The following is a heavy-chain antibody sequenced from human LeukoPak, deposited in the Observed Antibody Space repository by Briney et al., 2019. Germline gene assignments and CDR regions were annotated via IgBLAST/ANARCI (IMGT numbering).Heavy chain of an antibody. V-gene: IGHV3-23*01. CDR3: AKDKRSTNYPRDAFDI. CDR2: ISGSGSIT. CDR1: GFTFSSYA. J-gene: IGHJ3*02. D-gene: IGHD4/OR15-4a*01. Sequence: AGGSLRLSCAASGFTFSSYAMSWVRQAPGKGLEWVSAISGSGSITYYADSVKGRFTISRDNSKNTLYLQMNSLRAEDTAVYYCAKDKRSTNYPRDAFDIWGQGTMVTVSS.